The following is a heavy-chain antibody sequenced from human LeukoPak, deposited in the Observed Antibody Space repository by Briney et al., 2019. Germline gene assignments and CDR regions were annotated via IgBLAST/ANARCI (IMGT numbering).Heavy chain of an antibody. CDR2: INPNSGGT. CDR1: GYTFTTYA. V-gene: IGHV1-2*06. D-gene: IGHD2-2*01. J-gene: IGHJ5*02. Sequence: ASVKVSCKASGYTFTTYAMHWVRQAPGQGLEWMGRINPNSGGTNYAQKFQGRVTMTRDTSISTAYMELSRLRSDDTAVYYCARERRYCSSTSCSGRNWFDPWGQGTLVTVSS. CDR3: ARERRYCSSTSCSGRNWFDP.